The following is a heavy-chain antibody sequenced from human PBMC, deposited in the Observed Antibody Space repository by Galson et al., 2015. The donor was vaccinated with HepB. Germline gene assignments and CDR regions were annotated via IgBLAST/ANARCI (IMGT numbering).Heavy chain of an antibody. J-gene: IGHJ5*02. CDR2: ISHSGDT. CDR3: ARGLIVGATRRFDP. V-gene: IGHV4-4*02. CDR1: GGSISSPTW. Sequence: ETLSLTCAVSGGSISSPTWWSWVRQPPREGLEWIGEISHSGDTNYNPSLKSRITILLDKSKNQFSLRLNFVTAADTAVYYCARGLIVGATRRFDPWGQGTLVTVSS. D-gene: IGHD1-26*01.